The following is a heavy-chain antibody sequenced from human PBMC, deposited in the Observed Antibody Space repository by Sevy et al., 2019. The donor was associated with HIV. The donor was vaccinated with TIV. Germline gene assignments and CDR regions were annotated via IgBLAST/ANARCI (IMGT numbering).Heavy chain of an antibody. D-gene: IGHD1-1*01. Sequence: SETLSLTCSVSGGSISSYFWTWVRQSPGKGLEWIGNIYFTGNSDYGPSLKRRVTLSLDTSKSQFSLTLKSVTAADTAIYFCARDSTTRPRVLDYWGQGTLVTVSS. V-gene: IGHV4-59*01. J-gene: IGHJ4*02. CDR2: IYFTGNS. CDR3: ARDSTTRPRVLDY. CDR1: GGSISSYF.